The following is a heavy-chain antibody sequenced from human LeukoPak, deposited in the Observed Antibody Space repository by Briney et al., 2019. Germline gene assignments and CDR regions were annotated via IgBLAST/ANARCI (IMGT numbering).Heavy chain of an antibody. CDR2: ISGGGDST. CDR1: GFTFSSYA. J-gene: IGHJ4*02. CDR3: AKGSSAVRPYFFDY. D-gene: IGHD6-6*01. Sequence: PGGSLRLSCAASGFTFSSYAMSWVRQAPGKGLEWLSAISGGGDSTWYADSVKGRFTISRDNSKNTLSLQMNSLRAEDTTVYYCAKGSSAVRPYFFDYWGQGILVTASS. V-gene: IGHV3-23*01.